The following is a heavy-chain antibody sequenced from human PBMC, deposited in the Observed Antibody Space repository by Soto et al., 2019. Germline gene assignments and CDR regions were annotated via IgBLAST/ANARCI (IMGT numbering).Heavy chain of an antibody. CDR1: GGSISSYY. CDR2: IYYSGST. J-gene: IGHJ3*01. V-gene: IGHV4-59*01. D-gene: IGHD3-22*01. CDR3: ARDKNYDSSGLADAFDL. Sequence: PSETLSLTCTVSGGSISSYYWSWIRQPPGKGLEWIGYIYYSGSTNYNPSLKSRVTISVDTSMNQLSLKLSAVTAADTAVDYCARDKNYDSSGLADAFDLWGQGKMV.